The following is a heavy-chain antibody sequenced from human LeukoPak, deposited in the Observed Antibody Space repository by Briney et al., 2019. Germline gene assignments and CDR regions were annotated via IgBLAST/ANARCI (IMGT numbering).Heavy chain of an antibody. CDR1: RFTFSNYA. J-gene: IGHJ3*02. Sequence: GGSLRLSCAASRFTFSNYAMSRVRQAPGKGLEWVSAISGSGGSTYYADSVKGWFTISRDNSKNTLYLQMNSLRAEDTAIYYCASLSGFADAFDIWGQGTMVTVSS. CDR3: ASLSGFADAFDI. CDR2: ISGSGGST. D-gene: IGHD3-9*01. V-gene: IGHV3-23*01.